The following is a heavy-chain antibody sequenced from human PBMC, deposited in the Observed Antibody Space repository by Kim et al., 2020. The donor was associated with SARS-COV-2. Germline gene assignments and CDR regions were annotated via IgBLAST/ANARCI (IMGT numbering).Heavy chain of an antibody. J-gene: IGHJ4*02. Sequence: DTVKGRFTSSRDNAKNSLYLQMNSLRAEDTAVYYCVTDCSGGSCYSLVDYWGQGTLVTVSS. CDR3: VTDCSGGSCYSLVDY. V-gene: IGHV3-7*01. D-gene: IGHD2-15*01.